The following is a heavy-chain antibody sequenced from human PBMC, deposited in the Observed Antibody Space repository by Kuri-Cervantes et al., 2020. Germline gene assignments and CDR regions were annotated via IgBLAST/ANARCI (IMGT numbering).Heavy chain of an antibody. CDR1: GGSFSDYF. V-gene: IGHV4-34*01. D-gene: IGHD3-3*01. Sequence: GSLRLSCAVYGGSFSDYFWSWIRQPPGKGLEWIGEINHSGSTNYNPSLKSRVTISVDTSKNQFSLRLTSVTAADTAVYYCARSSKYNFWGGYYPYWGQGTLVTVSS. CDR3: ARSSKYNFWGGYYPY. J-gene: IGHJ4*02. CDR2: INHSGST.